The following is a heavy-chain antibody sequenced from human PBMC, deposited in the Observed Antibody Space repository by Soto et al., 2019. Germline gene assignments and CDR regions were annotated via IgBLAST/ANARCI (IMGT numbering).Heavy chain of an antibody. J-gene: IGHJ5*02. CDR3: ARSGPNYSGSVPREFDP. D-gene: IGHD3-10*01. CDR1: GGSISSGGYY. CDR2: IYYSGST. Sequence: PSETLSLTCTVSGGSISSGGYYWSWIRQHPGKGLEWIGYIYYSGSTYYNPSLKSRVTISVDTSKNQFSLKLSSVTAADTAVYYSARSGPNYSGSVPREFDPWGQGTLVTVSS. V-gene: IGHV4-31*03.